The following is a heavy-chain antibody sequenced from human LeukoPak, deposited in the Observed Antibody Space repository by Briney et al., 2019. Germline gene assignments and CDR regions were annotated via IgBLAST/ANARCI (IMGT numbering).Heavy chain of an antibody. J-gene: IGHJ4*02. D-gene: IGHD3-22*01. CDR2: IYHSGST. CDR3: TRGEDRSGFRTDC. V-gene: IGHV4-38-2*02. Sequence: SETLSLTCSVSDYSLSSGFYWGWIRQSPGKGLEWIGCIYHSGSTYYSPSFKGRVTMSVDTSKNQFSLNLSSVTAADAAVYYCTRGEDRSGFRTDCWGQGTLVTVSS. CDR1: DYSLSSGFY.